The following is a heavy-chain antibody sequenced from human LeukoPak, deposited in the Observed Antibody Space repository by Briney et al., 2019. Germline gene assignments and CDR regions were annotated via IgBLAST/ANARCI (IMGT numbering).Heavy chain of an antibody. V-gene: IGHV3-30*04. CDR2: ISYDGSNE. Sequence: PGRSLRLSCSASGFAFSSDAMHWVRRAPGRGLEWLAVISYDGSNEDYAESVRGRFTISRDNSKNTLFLQMNSLRPEDTAVYYCARDLVYSSGWYAGELDHWGLGTLVIVSS. CDR1: GFAFSSDA. J-gene: IGHJ4*02. D-gene: IGHD6-19*01. CDR3: ARDLVYSSGWYAGELDH.